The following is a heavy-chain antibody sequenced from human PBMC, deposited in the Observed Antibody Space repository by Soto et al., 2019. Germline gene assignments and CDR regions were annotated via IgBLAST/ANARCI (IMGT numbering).Heavy chain of an antibody. J-gene: IGHJ4*02. V-gene: IGHV3-11*01. CDR2: ISSGAITM. CDR3: AGQYSSSSVEF. CDR1: GFTFSDYY. Sequence: PGGSLRLSCAASGFTFSDYYMDWIRQAPGKGLEWVSYISSGAITMYYADSVKGRFTISRDNAKNSLYLQMNSLRAEDTAVYYCAGQYSSSSVEFWGQGTLVTVSS. D-gene: IGHD6-6*01.